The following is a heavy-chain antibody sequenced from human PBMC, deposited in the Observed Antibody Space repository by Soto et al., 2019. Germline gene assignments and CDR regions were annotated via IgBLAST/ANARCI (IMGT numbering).Heavy chain of an antibody. V-gene: IGHV4-61*03. CDR2: ISYTGRT. CDR1: GDSVTSGSYY. D-gene: IGHD7-27*01. Sequence: SETLSLTCIVSGDSVTSGSYYWTWLRQPPGKGLEWVGYISYTGRTKYNPSLQSRVTISVDTSKNDFSLNLSSVTAADTAVYFCAREWGLLPYYVMNVWGHGTAVTVSS. J-gene: IGHJ6*02. CDR3: AREWGLLPYYVMNV.